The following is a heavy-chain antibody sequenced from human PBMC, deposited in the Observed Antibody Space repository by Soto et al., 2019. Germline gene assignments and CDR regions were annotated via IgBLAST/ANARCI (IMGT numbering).Heavy chain of an antibody. J-gene: IGHJ4*02. V-gene: IGHV4-34*01. CDR2: INHSGST. Sequence: PSETLSLTCAVHGGSFSGYYWSWIRQPPGKGLEWIGEINHSGSTNYNPSLKSRVTISVDTSKNQFSLKLSSVTAADTAVYYCARGTHGSGSYYTDYWGQGTLVNVSS. D-gene: IGHD3-10*01. CDR3: ARGTHGSGSYYTDY. CDR1: GGSFSGYY.